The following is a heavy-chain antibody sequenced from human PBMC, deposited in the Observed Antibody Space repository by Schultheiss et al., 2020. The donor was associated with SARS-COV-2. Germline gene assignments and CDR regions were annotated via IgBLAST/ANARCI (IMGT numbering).Heavy chain of an antibody. V-gene: IGHV4-59*01. Sequence: SETLSLTCTVSGGSISSYYWSWIRQPPGKGLEWIGSIYYSGSTYYNPSLKSRVTISVDTSKNQFSLKLSSVTAEDTAVYYCAVHSSSWYSEYFQHWGQGTLVTVSS. CDR1: GGSISSYY. J-gene: IGHJ1*01. CDR2: IYYSGST. CDR3: AVHSSSWYSEYFQH. D-gene: IGHD6-13*01.